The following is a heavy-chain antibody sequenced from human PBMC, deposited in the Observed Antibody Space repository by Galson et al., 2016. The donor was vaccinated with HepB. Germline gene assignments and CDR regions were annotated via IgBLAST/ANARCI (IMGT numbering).Heavy chain of an antibody. CDR2: IYPGDSDT. CDR3: ARTVSIAAAGGADY. Sequence: QSGAEVKKPGESLKISCKGSGYNFTTYWIGWVRQMPGKGLEWMGMIYPGDSDTRYSPSFQGQVTISADQSINTAYLQWSSLKASDTAMYYCARTVSIAAAGGADYWGQGTLVTVSS. J-gene: IGHJ4*02. V-gene: IGHV5-51*01. CDR1: GYNFTTYW. D-gene: IGHD6-13*01.